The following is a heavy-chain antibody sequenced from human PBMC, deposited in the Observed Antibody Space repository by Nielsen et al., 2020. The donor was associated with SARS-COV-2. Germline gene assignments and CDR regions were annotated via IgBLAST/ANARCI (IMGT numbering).Heavy chain of an antibody. CDR3: ARAVGSAFYYYYMDV. J-gene: IGHJ6*03. Sequence: ASVKVSCKASGYTFNNNGFSWVRQAPGQGLEWVGWVSAYNANTNYAQKLQGRVTMTTDTSTSTAYMELRSLRSDDTAVYYCARAVGSAFYYYYMDVWGQGTPVTVSS. D-gene: IGHD2-15*01. V-gene: IGHV1-18*04. CDR1: GYTFNNNG. CDR2: VSAYNANT.